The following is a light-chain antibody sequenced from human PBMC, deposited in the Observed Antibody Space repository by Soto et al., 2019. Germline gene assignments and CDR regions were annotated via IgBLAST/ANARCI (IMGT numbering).Light chain of an antibody. CDR1: SGHSSYT. CDR2: LNSDGSH. Sequence: QLVLTQSPSASASLGASVKLTCTLSSGHSSYTIVWHQQQPEKGPRYLMKLNSDGSHSKGDGIPGRFSGSSSGAERYLTISSLQSEDEADYYCQTWGTGPWVFGGGTKLTVL. V-gene: IGLV4-69*01. J-gene: IGLJ3*02. CDR3: QTWGTGPWV.